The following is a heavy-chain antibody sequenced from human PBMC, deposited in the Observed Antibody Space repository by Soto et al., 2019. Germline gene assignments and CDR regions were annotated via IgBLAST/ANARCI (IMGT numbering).Heavy chain of an antibody. CDR1: GCSISIGGYY. D-gene: IGHD6-13*01. J-gene: IGHJ5*02. CDR3: GRGAPPLGDSSSWDRRGNCFAP. CDR2: IYYSGST. Sequence: SETLSLTCTVSGCSISIGGYYWSWILQHPGKGLEWIGYIYYSGSTYYNPSLKSRVTISVDTSKNQFSLKLSSVTAADTAVYYCGRGAPPLGDSSSWDRRGNCFAPGGGGPLDTVP. V-gene: IGHV4-31*03.